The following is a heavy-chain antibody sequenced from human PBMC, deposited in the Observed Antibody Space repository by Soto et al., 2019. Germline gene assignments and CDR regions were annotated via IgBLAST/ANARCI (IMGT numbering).Heavy chain of an antibody. CDR2: ISSSSSYI. V-gene: IGHV3-21*01. J-gene: IGHJ6*02. D-gene: IGHD3-3*01. CDR3: ARDIPDLWSGAYYYYYYGMDV. CDR1: GFTFGSYS. Sequence: PGGSLRLSCAASGFTFGSYSMNWVRQAPGKGLEWVSSISSSSSYIYYADSVKGRFTISRDNAKNSLYLQMNSLRAEDTAVYYCARDIPDLWSGAYYYYYYGMDVCGQGTTVTGS.